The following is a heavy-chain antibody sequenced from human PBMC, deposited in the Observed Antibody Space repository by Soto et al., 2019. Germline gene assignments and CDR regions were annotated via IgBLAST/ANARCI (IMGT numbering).Heavy chain of an antibody. Sequence: GESLKISCAASGFTFSSYSMNWVRQAPGKGLEWVSYISSSSSTIYYADSVKGRFTISRDNAKNSLYLQMNSLRDEDTAVYYCARGYYDSSGYYDYWGQGTLVTVSS. J-gene: IGHJ4*02. CDR3: ARGYYDSSGYYDY. V-gene: IGHV3-48*02. CDR1: GFTFSSYS. CDR2: ISSSSSTI. D-gene: IGHD3-22*01.